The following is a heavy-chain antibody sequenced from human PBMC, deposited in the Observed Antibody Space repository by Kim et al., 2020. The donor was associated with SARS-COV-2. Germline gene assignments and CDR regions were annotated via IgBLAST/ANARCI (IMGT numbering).Heavy chain of an antibody. Sequence: GGSLRLSCIASGFSFSNYWMAWVRQAPGKGPEWVANIKYDESERYYVDSVKGRFIISRDNGKRSLYLQMDSLRAEDTALYYCARDVGGSLENWGQGTRVT. V-gene: IGHV3-7*01. CDR3: ARDVGGSLEN. J-gene: IGHJ4*02. CDR1: GFSFSNYW. CDR2: IKYDESER. D-gene: IGHD2-15*01.